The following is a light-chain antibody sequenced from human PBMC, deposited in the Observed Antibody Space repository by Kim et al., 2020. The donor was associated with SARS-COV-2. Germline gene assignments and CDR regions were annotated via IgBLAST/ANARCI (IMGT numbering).Light chain of an antibody. CDR2: DVS. CDR1: SGDVGGYNY. V-gene: IGLV2-14*03. Sequence: QSITISCTGTSGDVGGYNYVSWYQQHPGKAPKLMIYDVSNRPSGVSNRFSGSKSGNTASLTISGLQAEDEADYYCSSYTSSSTPYVFGTGTKVTLL. J-gene: IGLJ1*01. CDR3: SSYTSSSTPYV.